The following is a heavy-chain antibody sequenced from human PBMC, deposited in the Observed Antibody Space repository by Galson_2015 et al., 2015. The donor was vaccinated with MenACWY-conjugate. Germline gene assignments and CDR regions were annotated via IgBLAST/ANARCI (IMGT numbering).Heavy chain of an antibody. J-gene: IGHJ4*02. CDR3: ARLTGYSGSFYFPY. D-gene: IGHD1-26*01. CDR1: VYSISNGYY. V-gene: IGHV4-38-2*01. Sequence: SEPLSVTCGVYVYSISNGYYWGWIRQPPGQGLEWIGIIYNTGNNYYDESLKSRVTMSVDTSKIQFSLKLTSVTAADSAVYYCARLTGYSGSFYFPYWGQGTLVTV. CDR2: IYNTGNN.